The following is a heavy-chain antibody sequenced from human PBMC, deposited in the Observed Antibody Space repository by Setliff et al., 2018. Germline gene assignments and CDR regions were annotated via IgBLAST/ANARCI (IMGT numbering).Heavy chain of an antibody. CDR3: ARDLNRWFGEFAFDI. D-gene: IGHD3-10*01. Sequence: GASVKVSCKASGDTFSTYALSWVRQAPGQGLEWMGGIIPVFDTSNYAQKFQGRVRIIADETTSTVHMELSSLTSEDTAVYFCARDLNRWFGEFAFDIWGQGTMVTVSS. CDR2: IIPVFDTS. CDR1: GDTFSTYA. J-gene: IGHJ3*02. V-gene: IGHV1-69*13.